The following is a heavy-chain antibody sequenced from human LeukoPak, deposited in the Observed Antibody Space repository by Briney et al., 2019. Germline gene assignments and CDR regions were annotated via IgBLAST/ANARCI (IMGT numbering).Heavy chain of an antibody. D-gene: IGHD5-18*01. CDR2: IIPIFGTA. J-gene: IGHJ4*02. V-gene: IGHV1-69*05. CDR3: ARTTAMVTIFDY. Sequence: SVKVSCKASGGTFSSYAISWVRQAPGQGLEWMGGIIPIFGTANYAQKFQGRVTITRDTSASTAYMELSSLRSEDTAVYYCARTTAMVTIFDYWGQGTLVTVSS. CDR1: GGTFSSYA.